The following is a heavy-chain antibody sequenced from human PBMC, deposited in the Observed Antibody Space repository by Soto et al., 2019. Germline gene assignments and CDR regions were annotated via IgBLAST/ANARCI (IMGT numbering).Heavy chain of an antibody. J-gene: IGHJ6*02. D-gene: IGHD6-19*01. CDR3: ARLYSSGWRSYYYYGMDV. Sequence: GESLKISCKGSGYSFTSYWIGWVRQMPGKGLEWMGIIYPGDSDTRYSPSFQGQVTISADKSISTAYLQWSSLKASDTATYYCARLYSSGWRSYYYYGMDVWGQGTTVTVSS. CDR2: IYPGDSDT. CDR1: GYSFTSYW. V-gene: IGHV5-51*01.